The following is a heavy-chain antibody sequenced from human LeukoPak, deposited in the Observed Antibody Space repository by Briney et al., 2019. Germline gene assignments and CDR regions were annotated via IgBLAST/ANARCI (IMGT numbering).Heavy chain of an antibody. CDR3: AKKVYYDSSGYIDY. CDR1: GFTFSSYA. V-gene: IGHV3-23*01. D-gene: IGHD3-22*01. CDR2: ISGSGGST. J-gene: IGHJ4*02. Sequence: AGGSLRLSCAASGFTFSSYAMSWVRQAPGKGLEWVSAISGSGGSTYYADSVKGRFTISRDNSKNTLYLQMNSLRAEETAVYYCAKKVYYDSSGYIDYWGQGTLVTVSS.